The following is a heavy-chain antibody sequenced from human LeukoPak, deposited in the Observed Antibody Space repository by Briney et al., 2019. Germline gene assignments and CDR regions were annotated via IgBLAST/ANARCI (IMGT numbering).Heavy chain of an antibody. D-gene: IGHD3-16*02. CDR2: ISGSGGST. CDR1: EFTISSYA. Sequence: GASLRLSCAASEFTISSYAITWVRPAPGKGLEWVSAISGSGGSTYYADSVKGRFTISRDNAKDTLYLQMNSLRAEDTAVYYCAKDNPEYDYVWGSYRPLDYWGQGTLVTVSS. CDR3: AKDNPEYDYVWGSYRPLDY. V-gene: IGHV3-23*01. J-gene: IGHJ4*02.